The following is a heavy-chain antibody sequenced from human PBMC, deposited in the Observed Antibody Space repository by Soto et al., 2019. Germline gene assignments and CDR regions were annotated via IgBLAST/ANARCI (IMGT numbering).Heavy chain of an antibody. Sequence: GGPLRLSCAASGFPFDDYGMSWVRQAPGKGLEWVSGINWNGGSTGYADSVKGRFTISRDNAKNSLYLQMNSLRAEDTALYHCAREKYCSSTSCYDAFDIWGQGTMVTVSS. V-gene: IGHV3-20*01. D-gene: IGHD2-2*01. CDR2: INWNGGST. CDR1: GFPFDDYG. J-gene: IGHJ3*02. CDR3: AREKYCSSTSCYDAFDI.